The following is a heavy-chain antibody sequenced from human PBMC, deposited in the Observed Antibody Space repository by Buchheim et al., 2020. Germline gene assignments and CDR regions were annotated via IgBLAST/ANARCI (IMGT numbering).Heavy chain of an antibody. V-gene: IGHV3-23*01. CDR1: GFTFSSYA. J-gene: IGHJ4*02. Sequence: EVQLLESGGGLVQPGGSLRLSCAASGFTFSSYAMSWVRQAPGKGLEWVSTLSGTGGSTYYADSVKGRFTISRDNSKTTLYLPMNSLRAEDTAVYYCAKMEGGLTVTMCPDYWGQGTL. CDR2: LSGTGGST. CDR3: AKMEGGLTVTMCPDY. D-gene: IGHD4-17*01.